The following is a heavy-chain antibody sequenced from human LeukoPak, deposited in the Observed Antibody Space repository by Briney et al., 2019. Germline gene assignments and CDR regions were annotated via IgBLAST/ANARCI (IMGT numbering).Heavy chain of an antibody. CDR1: GGSFSGYY. J-gene: IGHJ4*02. Sequence: KPSETLSLTCAVYGGSFSGYYWSWIRQPPGKGLEWIGEINHSGSTNYNPSLKSRVTISVDTSKNQFSLKLSSVTAADTDVYYCASTGIAVAGRVDYWGQGTLVTVSS. CDR2: INHSGST. V-gene: IGHV4-34*01. CDR3: ASTGIAVAGRVDY. D-gene: IGHD6-19*01.